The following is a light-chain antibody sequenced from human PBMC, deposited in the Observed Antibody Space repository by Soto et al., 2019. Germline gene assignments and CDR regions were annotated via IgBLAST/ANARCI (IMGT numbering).Light chain of an antibody. J-gene: IGKJ1*01. Sequence: EIVLTQSPGTLSLSPGERATLSCRASESVRSAYLAWYQQKPGQAPRLLMYGASSRATGIPDRFSGIGSGTDFTLTITRLEPEDFVVYYCQQYGGSPQTFGQGTKVEI. CDR2: GAS. CDR3: QQYGGSPQT. CDR1: ESVRSAY. V-gene: IGKV3-20*01.